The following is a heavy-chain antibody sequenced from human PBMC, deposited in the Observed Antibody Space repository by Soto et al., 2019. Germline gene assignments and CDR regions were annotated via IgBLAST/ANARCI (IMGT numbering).Heavy chain of an antibody. CDR3: ARDLNYDILTGQSNGGGMDV. V-gene: IGHV4-59*01. Sequence: SETLSLTCTVSGGSISSYYWSWIRQPPGKGLEWIGYIYYSGSTNYNPSLKSRVTISVDTSKNQFSLKLSSVTAADTAVYYCARDLNYDILTGQSNGGGMDVWGQGTTVTVSS. J-gene: IGHJ6*02. CDR2: IYYSGST. CDR1: GGSISSYY. D-gene: IGHD3-9*01.